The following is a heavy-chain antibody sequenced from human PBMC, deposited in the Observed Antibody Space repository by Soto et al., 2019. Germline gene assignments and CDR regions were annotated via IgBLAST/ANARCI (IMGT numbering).Heavy chain of an antibody. CDR2: IIPILGIA. J-gene: IGHJ2*01. Sequence: QVQLVQSGAEVKKPGSSVKVSCKASGGTFSSYTISWVRQAPGQGLEWMGRIIPILGIANYAQKFQGRVTFPGDNPTGTAYRGRSSLRSEDPAVYYCANSRACYFDLWGRGPLVTVSS. CDR1: GGTFSSYT. CDR3: ANSRACYFDL. V-gene: IGHV1-69*02.